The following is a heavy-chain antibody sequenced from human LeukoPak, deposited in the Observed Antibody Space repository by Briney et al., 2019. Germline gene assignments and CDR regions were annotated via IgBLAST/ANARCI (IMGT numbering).Heavy chain of an antibody. D-gene: IGHD1-26*01. CDR1: GVTFSSYA. CDR3: ARDLGWELHAFDI. V-gene: IGHV1-69*13. CDR2: ISPIFGTA. Sequence: ASVRVSCKASGVTFSSYAISWVRQAPGQGLEWMGGISPIFGTANYAQKVQGRVTITADESTNTPYMELSSLRSEDTAVYYCARDLGWELHAFDIWGQGTMVTVSS. J-gene: IGHJ3*02.